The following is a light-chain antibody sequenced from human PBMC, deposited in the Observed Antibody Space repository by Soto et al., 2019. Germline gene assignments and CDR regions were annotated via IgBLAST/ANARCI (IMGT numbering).Light chain of an antibody. CDR1: QSVLYSSNNKNY. CDR2: CAS. V-gene: IGKV4-1*01. CDR3: QQYYYTPPT. Sequence: DIVMTQSPDSLAVSLGERATINCNSSQSVLYSSNNKNYLAWYQQKAGQPPRLLIYCASTREVGVPDRFSGSGSGTDFTLTITSLQAEDVAVYSGQQYYYTPPTFGRGTKVEIK. J-gene: IGKJ4*02.